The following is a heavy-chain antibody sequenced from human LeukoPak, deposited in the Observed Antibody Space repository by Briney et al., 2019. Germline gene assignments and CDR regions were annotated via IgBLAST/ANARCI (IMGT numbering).Heavy chain of an antibody. CDR1: GLSFGNYW. CDR2: INQDANER. Sequence: VGSLRLSCAVSGLSFGNYWMSWVRQAPGKGLEWVANINQDANERYYVDSVKGRYTISRGNAKNSLYLQVNSLRAEDTAVYYCAAGDSFDYWGQGALVTVSS. J-gene: IGHJ4*02. V-gene: IGHV3-7*01. CDR3: AAGDSFDY.